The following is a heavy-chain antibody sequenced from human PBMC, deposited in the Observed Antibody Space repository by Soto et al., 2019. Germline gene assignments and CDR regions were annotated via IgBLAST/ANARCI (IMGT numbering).Heavy chain of an antibody. D-gene: IGHD5-12*01. CDR1: GFTVSSNY. CDR2: IYSGGST. CDR3: ARCGYSGYHIYFDI. J-gene: IGHJ3*02. V-gene: IGHV3-66*01. Sequence: GGSLRLSCAASGFTVSSNYMSWVRQAPGKGLEWVSVIYSGGSTYYADSVKGRFTISRDNSKNTLYLQMNSLRAEDTAVYYCARCGYSGYHIYFDIWGQGTMVTVSS.